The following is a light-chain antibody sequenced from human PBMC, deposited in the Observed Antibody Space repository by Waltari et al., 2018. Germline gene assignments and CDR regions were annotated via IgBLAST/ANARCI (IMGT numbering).Light chain of an antibody. CDR3: QQYNSYST. V-gene: IGKV1-5*03. CDR1: QSVSNW. J-gene: IGKJ2*01. CDR2: KAS. Sequence: DIQMTQSPSTLSASVGDRVTITCRASQSVSNWLAWYQQKTGKAPKLLIYKASSLESGVPSRFSGSGSGTEFTLTISSLQPDDFATYYCQQYNSYSTFGQGTKLEIK.